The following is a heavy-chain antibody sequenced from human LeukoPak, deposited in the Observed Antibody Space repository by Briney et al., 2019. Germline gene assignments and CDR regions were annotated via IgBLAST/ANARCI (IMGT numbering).Heavy chain of an antibody. J-gene: IGHJ4*02. Sequence: PGGSLRLSCAASGFTFSTYWMSWVRQAPEKGLEWVANIKGDGSEQHYVDSVKGRFTISRDNAKNSVYLQMTRLRAEDTAVYYCAKGGSGIAQAADFDYWGQGTLVTVSS. CDR3: AKGGSGIAQAADFDY. CDR2: IKGDGSEQ. CDR1: GFTFSTYW. V-gene: IGHV3-7*05. D-gene: IGHD6-13*01.